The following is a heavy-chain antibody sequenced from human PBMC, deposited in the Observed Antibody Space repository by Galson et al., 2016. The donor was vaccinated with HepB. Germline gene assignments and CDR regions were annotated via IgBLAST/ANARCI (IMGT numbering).Heavy chain of an antibody. CDR2: IWYDGSDK. V-gene: IGHV3-33*01. D-gene: IGHD4-23*01. CDR1: GFTFSNYD. J-gene: IGHJ1*01. CDR3: ARDYGGETEYFQH. Sequence: SLRLSCAASGFTFSNYDMHWVRQAPGKGLEWVAVIWYDGSDKYYADTVKGRFTISRDNSTNTLYLQMNSLRAEDTAVYYCARDYGGETEYFQHWGQGTLVTVSS.